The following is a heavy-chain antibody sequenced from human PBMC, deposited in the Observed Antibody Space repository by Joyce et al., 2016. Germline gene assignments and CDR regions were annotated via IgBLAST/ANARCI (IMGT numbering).Heavy chain of an antibody. D-gene: IGHD2-21*02. CDR2: SPGSQST. CDR1: GVFVCSDTYF. V-gene: IGHV4-61*01. Sequence: QVQLQESCPGLVKPSETLSLPCSVSGVFVCSDTYFWSWIRQPPGVGLEWIGYSPGSQSTNDNPPRNRRLNISLDTSNNQFSLELSSVTAADTALYYGARTLPLTYCGGDCYSSYFDYWGQGTLVTVSS. CDR3: ARTLPLTYCGGDCYSSYFDY. J-gene: IGHJ4*02.